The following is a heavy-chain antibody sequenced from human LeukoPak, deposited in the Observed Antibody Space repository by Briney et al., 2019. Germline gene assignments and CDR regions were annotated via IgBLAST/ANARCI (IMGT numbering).Heavy chain of an antibody. CDR1: GGTFSSYA. CDR2: IIPIFGTA. J-gene: IGHJ4*02. CDR3: ARDTGSVYDSSDYYPLDY. D-gene: IGHD3-22*01. Sequence: SVKVSCKASGGTFSSYAISWVRQAPGQGLEWMGGIIPIFGTANYAQKFQGRVTITADESTSTAYMELSSLRSEDTAVYYCARDTGSVYDSSDYYPLDYWGQGTLVTVSS. V-gene: IGHV1-69*13.